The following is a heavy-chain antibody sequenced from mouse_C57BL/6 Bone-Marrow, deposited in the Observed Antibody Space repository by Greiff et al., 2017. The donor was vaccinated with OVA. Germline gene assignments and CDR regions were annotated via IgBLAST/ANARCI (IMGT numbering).Heavy chain of an antibody. CDR1: GYTFTSYG. CDR3: GREGSTRVEAWFAY. J-gene: IGHJ3*01. Sequence: VQLQQSGAELARPGASVKLSCKASGYTFTSYGISWVKQRTGQGLEWIGEIYPRSGNTYYNEKFKGKATLTADKSCSTAYMELRSLTFEDSAVYFCGREGSTRVEAWFAYWGQGTLVTVSA. V-gene: IGHV1-81*01. D-gene: IGHD2-2*01. CDR2: IYPRSGNT.